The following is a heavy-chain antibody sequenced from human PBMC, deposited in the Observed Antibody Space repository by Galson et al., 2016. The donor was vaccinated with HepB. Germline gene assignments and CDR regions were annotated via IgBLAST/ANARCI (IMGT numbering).Heavy chain of an antibody. D-gene: IGHD4-11*01. V-gene: IGHV3-30*04. CDR3: SRERGLTTIFGLDV. J-gene: IGHJ6*02. CDR2: ISHDGSSK. CDR1: GFLFGTHT. Sequence: SLRLSCAPSGFLFGTHTMHWVRQPPGKGLEWLAVISHDGSSKHYADSVKGRFTIPRDNSKNTLYLEMSGLRPDDTALYYCSRERGLTTIFGLDVWGQGTTVTVSS.